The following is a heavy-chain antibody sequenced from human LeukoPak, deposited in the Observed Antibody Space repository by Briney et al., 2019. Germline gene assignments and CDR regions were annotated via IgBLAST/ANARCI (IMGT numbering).Heavy chain of an antibody. V-gene: IGHV3-21*04. CDR3: ARDIVAAAGSFDY. CDR1: GFTFSSYN. D-gene: IGHD6-13*01. Sequence: PGGSLRLSCAASGFTFSSYNMNWVRQAPGKGLEWVSSISSSSGYIYYADSVMGRFTISRDNARNSLYLQMNSLRAEDTAVYYCARDIVAAAGSFDYWGQGTQVTVSS. CDR2: ISSSSGYI. J-gene: IGHJ4*02.